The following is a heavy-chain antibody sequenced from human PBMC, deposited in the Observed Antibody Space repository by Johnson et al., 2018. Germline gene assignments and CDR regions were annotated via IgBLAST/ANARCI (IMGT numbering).Heavy chain of an antibody. D-gene: IGHD3-3*01. CDR2: IRTNSVTI. CDR1: GFTFSDYI. CDR3: ARRFARGDAVDI. J-gene: IGHJ3*02. V-gene: IGHV3-48*02. Sequence: VQLVESGGGLVQAGGSLRLSCAASGFTFSDYIMTWVRQAPGKGLEWVSSIRTNSVTIYNADSVKGRFTISSDNAKNSLYLQMNSLTDEDTAVYYWARRFARGDAVDIWGQGTMVTVSS.